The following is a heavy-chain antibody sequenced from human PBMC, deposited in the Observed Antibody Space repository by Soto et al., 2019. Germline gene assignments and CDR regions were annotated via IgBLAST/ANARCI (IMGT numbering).Heavy chain of an antibody. CDR2: IDPSDSCT. CDR1: GYSFTSYW. D-gene: IGHD2-2*01. V-gene: IGHV5-10-1*01. J-gene: IGHJ6*02. CDR3: ARLPDIVVVPAAIGGDYYYYGMDV. Sequence: GESLKISCKGSGYSFTSYWISRVRQMPGKGLEWMGRIDPSDSCTNYSPSFQGHVTISADKSISTAYLQWSSLKASDTAMYYCARLPDIVVVPAAIGGDYYYYGMDVWGQGTTVTVSS.